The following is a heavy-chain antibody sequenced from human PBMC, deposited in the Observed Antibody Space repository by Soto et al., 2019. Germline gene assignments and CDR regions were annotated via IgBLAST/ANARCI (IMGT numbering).Heavy chain of an antibody. CDR1: GASIRSTDYY. CDR2: VYYTGST. J-gene: IGHJ5*02. Sequence: SETLSLTCTVSGASIRSTDYYWSWIRQAPGKGLEWIGYVYYTGSTYYNPSLMSRLTISVDTSKNQFSLKLTAVTAAETAVYYCVRTARQGAVAPHWFDRWGQGTQVTVSA. D-gene: IGHD2-21*02. CDR3: VRTARQGAVAPHWFDR. V-gene: IGHV4-30-4*01.